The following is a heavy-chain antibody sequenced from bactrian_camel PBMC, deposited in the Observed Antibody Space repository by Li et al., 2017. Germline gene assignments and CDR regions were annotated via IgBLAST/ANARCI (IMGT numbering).Heavy chain of an antibody. CDR3: AADLVYRDDCYSDSWSPDS. V-gene: IGHV3S36*01. CDR1: GYTYNNNC. D-gene: IGHD3*01. J-gene: IGHJ4*01. Sequence: VQLVESGGGSAQAGGSLRLSCAASGYTYNNNCMGWFRQAPGKEREGVAYIYTGGGSTYYADSVKGRFTISQDKAKNTVYLQMNNLKPEDTAIYYCAADLVYRDDCYSDSWSPDSWGQGTQVTVS. CDR2: IYTGGGST.